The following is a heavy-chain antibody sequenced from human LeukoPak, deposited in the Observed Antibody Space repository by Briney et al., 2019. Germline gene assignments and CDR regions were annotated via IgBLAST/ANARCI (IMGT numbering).Heavy chain of an antibody. D-gene: IGHD2-15*01. CDR2: ISPYNGQI. CDR1: GYTFSNYA. CDR3: ARNRRGYCSGGSCRNAFDI. J-gene: IGHJ3*02. V-gene: IGHV1-18*01. Sequence: ASVKVSCKTSGYTFSNYAINWVRQAPGQGLEWMGWISPYNGQIKYAQKFQGRITMTTETSTTTAYMELRSLRSDDTAVYYCARNRRGYCSGGSCRNAFDIWDQGTMVIVSS.